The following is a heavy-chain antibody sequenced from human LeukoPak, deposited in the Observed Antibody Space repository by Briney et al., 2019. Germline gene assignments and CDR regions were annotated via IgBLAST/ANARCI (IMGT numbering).Heavy chain of an antibody. J-gene: IGHJ6*02. Sequence: PSETLSLTCAVYGGSFSGYYWSWIRQPPGKGLEWSGEINHSGSTNYNPSLKSRVTISVDTSKNQFSLKLSSVTAADTAVYYCARGKRSSGRYSYYYGMDVWGQGTTVTVSS. CDR3: ARGKRSSGRYSYYYGMDV. CDR1: GGSFSGYY. CDR2: INHSGST. V-gene: IGHV4-34*01. D-gene: IGHD6-19*01.